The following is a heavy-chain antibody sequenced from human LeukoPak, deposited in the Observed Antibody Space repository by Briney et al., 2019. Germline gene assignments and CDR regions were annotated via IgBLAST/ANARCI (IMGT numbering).Heavy chain of an antibody. CDR2: INHSGST. V-gene: IGHV4-34*01. D-gene: IGHD3-10*01. CDR1: GGSFSGYY. J-gene: IGHJ5*02. Sequence: PSETLSLTCAVYGGSFSGYYWSWIRQPPGKGLEWIGEINHSGSTNYNPSLKSRVTISVDTSKNQFSLKLSSVTAADTAVYYCARLGRITMVRGVRDWFDPWGQGTLVTVSS. CDR3: ARLGRITMVRGVRDWFDP.